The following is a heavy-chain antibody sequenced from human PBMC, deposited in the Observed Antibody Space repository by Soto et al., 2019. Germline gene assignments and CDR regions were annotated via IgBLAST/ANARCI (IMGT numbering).Heavy chain of an antibody. Sequence: SVKVSCKASGGTFSSYAISWVRQAPGQGLEWMGGIIPIFGTANYAQKFQGRVTITADESTSTAYMELSSLRSEDTAVYYCARALNGSSWYDYYYGMDVWGQGTTVTVSS. CDR1: GGTFSSYA. J-gene: IGHJ6*02. CDR3: ARALNGSSWYDYYYGMDV. V-gene: IGHV1-69*13. D-gene: IGHD6-13*01. CDR2: IIPIFGTA.